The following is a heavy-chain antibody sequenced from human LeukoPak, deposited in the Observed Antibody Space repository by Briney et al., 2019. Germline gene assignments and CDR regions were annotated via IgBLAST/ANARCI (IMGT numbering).Heavy chain of an antibody. V-gene: IGHV3-30*02. D-gene: IGHD3-3*01. J-gene: IGHJ4*02. Sequence: PGASLRLSCEASGFTLSYYGMHWVRQAPGTGLEWVAFIRNDGSNTHYADSVKGRFTISRDNFRSTVYLQMNSLRVEDTAIYYCAKDYDFWSAYFNYWGQGTLVTVSS. CDR3: AKDYDFWSAYFNY. CDR1: GFTLSYYG. CDR2: IRNDGSNT.